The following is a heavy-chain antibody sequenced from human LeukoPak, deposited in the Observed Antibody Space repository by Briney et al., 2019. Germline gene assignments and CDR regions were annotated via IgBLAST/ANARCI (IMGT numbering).Heavy chain of an antibody. CDR3: ARPRMASGSTIPPDY. CDR2: IYPGDSDT. D-gene: IGHD5-12*01. J-gene: IGHJ4*02. V-gene: IGHV5-51*01. Sequence: GESLKISYEGSGYSFTSYWIGWVRQMRGKGLEWMGIIYPGDSDTRYSPSFQGQVTISADKSISTAYLQWSSLKASDTAMYYCARPRMASGSTIPPDYWGQGTLVTVSS. CDR1: GYSFTSYW.